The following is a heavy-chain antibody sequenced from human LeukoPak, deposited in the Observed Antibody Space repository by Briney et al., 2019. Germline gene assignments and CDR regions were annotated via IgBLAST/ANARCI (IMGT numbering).Heavy chain of an antibody. V-gene: IGHV1-2*02. CDR1: GYTFTDYY. D-gene: IGHD6-13*01. CDR3: ARGEGSSIDY. J-gene: IGHJ4*02. Sequence: ASVKVSCKASGYTFTDYYMHWVRQAPGQGLEWIVWINTDSGGTNYAQKFQGRVTMTIDTSISTAYLELTRLTSDDTAVYYCARGEGSSIDYWGQGTLVTVSS. CDR2: INTDSGGT.